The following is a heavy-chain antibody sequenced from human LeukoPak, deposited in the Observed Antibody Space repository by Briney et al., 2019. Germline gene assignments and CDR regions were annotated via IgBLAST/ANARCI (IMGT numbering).Heavy chain of an antibody. Sequence: PGRSLRLSCAASGFTFSNYGMHWVRQAPGKGLEWVAVIWYDGSNKYYADSVKGRFTISRDNSKNTLYLQMNSLRAEDTVVYYCAGNYGPYYFDYWGQGTLVTVSS. V-gene: IGHV3-33*01. CDR3: AGNYGPYYFDY. CDR1: GFTFSNYG. CDR2: IWYDGSNK. J-gene: IGHJ4*02. D-gene: IGHD3-10*01.